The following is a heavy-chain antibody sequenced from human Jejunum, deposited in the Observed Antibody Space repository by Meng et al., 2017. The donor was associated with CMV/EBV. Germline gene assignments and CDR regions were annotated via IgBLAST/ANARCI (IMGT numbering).Heavy chain of an antibody. CDR2: IRHDGGER. J-gene: IGHJ6*02. CDR1: NYW. V-gene: IGHV3-7*01. D-gene: IGHD1-1*01. Sequence: NYWMTWVRQAPGKGLEWVANIRHDGGERYFVDSVKGRFAISRDNTKNSLFLHMDRLRAEDTAVYYCATSTTGMVASSYYNYAMDVWGQGTTGTVSS. CDR3: ATSTTGMVASSYYNYAMDV.